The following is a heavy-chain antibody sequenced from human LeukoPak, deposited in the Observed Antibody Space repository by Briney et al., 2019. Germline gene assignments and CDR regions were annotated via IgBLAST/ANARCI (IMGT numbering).Heavy chain of an antibody. CDR3: AKSGGYGLIDY. V-gene: IGHV4-34*01. CDR2: IYSSGST. D-gene: IGHD1-26*01. J-gene: IGHJ4*02. CDR1: GGSFSGYY. Sequence: NSSETLSLTCAVYGGSFSGYYWSWIRQPPGKGLEWIGSIYSSGSTYYNASLQSRVTISIETSENQISLRLNSVTAADTAMYCCAKSGGYGLIDYWGQGTLVTVSS.